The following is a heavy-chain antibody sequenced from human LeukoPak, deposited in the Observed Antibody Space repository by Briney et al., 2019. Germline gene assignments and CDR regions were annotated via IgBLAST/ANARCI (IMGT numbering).Heavy chain of an antibody. J-gene: IGHJ4*02. CDR1: GYTFPSYD. Sequence: ASVKVSCKASGYTFPSYDINWVRQATGQGLEWMGWMNPNSGNTGYAQKFQGRVTMTRNTSITTAYMELSSLRSGDTAVYYCARRVGYCSGGSCYHIDYWGQGTLVTVSS. D-gene: IGHD2-15*01. CDR2: MNPNSGNT. CDR3: ARRVGYCSGGSCYHIDY. V-gene: IGHV1-8*01.